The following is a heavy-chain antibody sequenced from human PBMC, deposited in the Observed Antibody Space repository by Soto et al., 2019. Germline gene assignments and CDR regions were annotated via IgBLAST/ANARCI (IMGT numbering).Heavy chain of an antibody. CDR2: FYYSGNT. CDR1: GGSIRSGGYC. D-gene: IGHD1-26*01. J-gene: IGHJ4*02. CDR3: ARAMGAINYFDY. Sequence: QVQLQESGPGLVKPSQTLSLTCTVSGGSIRSGGYCWSWIRQHPGKGLEWIGYFYYSGNTYYNPSLKSRLTISGDTSKNQFSLNLSSVTAADTAVYYCARAMGAINYFDYWGQGTLVTVSS. V-gene: IGHV4-31*03.